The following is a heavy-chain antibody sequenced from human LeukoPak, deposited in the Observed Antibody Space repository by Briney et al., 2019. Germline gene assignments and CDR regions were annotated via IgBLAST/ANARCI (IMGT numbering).Heavy chain of an antibody. CDR1: GFSFSSYG. CDR3: AKSKSPYPIDYIFDF. D-gene: IGHD4-11*01. J-gene: IGHJ4*02. CDR2: ISNDGSIT. Sequence: PGGSLRLSCAASGFSFSSYGMHWVRQAPGKGLEWVAVISNDGSITKYGDSVKGRFTISRDNSKNTLYVQMNSLRTDDAAVYYCAKSKSPYPIDYIFDFWGQGTLVTVSS. V-gene: IGHV3-30*18.